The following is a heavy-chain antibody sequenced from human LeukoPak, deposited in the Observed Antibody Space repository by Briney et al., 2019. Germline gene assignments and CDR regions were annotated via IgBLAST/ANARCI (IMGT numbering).Heavy chain of an antibody. J-gene: IGHJ3*02. V-gene: IGHV1-8*01. CDR3: ARHLIVVVPAAMDAFDI. Sequence: EASVKVSCKASGYTFTSYDINWVRQATGQGLEWMGWMNPNSGNTGYAQKFQGRVTMTRDTSTSTVYMELSSLRSEDTAVYYCARHLIVVVPAAMDAFDIWGQGTMVTVSS. CDR2: MNPNSGNT. CDR1: GYTFTSYD. D-gene: IGHD2-2*01.